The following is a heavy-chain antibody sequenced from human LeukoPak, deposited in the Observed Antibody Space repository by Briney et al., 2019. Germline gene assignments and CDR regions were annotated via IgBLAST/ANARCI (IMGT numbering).Heavy chain of an antibody. J-gene: IGHJ4*02. CDR2: ISSSSSCI. CDR3: ARDLAYGDDGL. Sequence: GGSLRLSCAASGFTLSNYSMNWVRQAPGKGLEWVAFISSSSSCIFYADSLKGRFTISRDNAKNSLYLQMNSLRADDTAVYYCARDLAYGDDGLWGQGTLVTVSS. D-gene: IGHD4-17*01. V-gene: IGHV3-21*01. CDR1: GFTLSNYS.